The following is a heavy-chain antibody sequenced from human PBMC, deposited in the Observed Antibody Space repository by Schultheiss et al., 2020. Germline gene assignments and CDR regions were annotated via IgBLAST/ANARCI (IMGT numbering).Heavy chain of an antibody. CDR2: ISYDGSNK. Sequence: GESLKISCAASGFTFSSYGMHWVRQAPGKGLEWVAVISYDGSNKYYADSVKGRFTISRDNSKNTLYLQMNSLKTEDTAVYYCTRHLDSGWFKFDYWGQGTLVTVSS. V-gene: IGHV3-30*03. D-gene: IGHD6-19*01. CDR3: TRHLDSGWFKFDY. J-gene: IGHJ4*02. CDR1: GFTFSSYG.